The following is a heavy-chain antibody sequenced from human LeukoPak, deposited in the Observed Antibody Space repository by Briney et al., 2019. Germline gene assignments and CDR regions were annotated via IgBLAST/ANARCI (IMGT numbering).Heavy chain of an antibody. D-gene: IGHD6-19*01. J-gene: IGHJ4*02. CDR3: ARNSGWYGVS. CDR2: IGTAGDT. V-gene: IGHV3-13*01. Sequence: GGPLRLSCAASGFTFSSYDMHWVRQPTGKGLEWVSAIGTAGDTYYSHSVKGRFTISRENAKNSLYLHMNSLSADGTAGYYWARNSGWYGVSWGQGPLVTVSS. CDR1: GFTFSSYD.